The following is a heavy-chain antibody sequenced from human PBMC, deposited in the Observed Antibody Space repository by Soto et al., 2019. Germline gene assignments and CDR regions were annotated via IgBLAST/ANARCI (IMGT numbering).Heavy chain of an antibody. J-gene: IGHJ6*02. V-gene: IGHV1-18*01. CDR2: ISAYNGNT. CDR3: ARPLDYYDSSGMDV. CDR1: GYTFTSYG. D-gene: IGHD3-22*01. Sequence: GASVKVSCKASGYTFTSYGISWVRQAPGQGLEWMGWISAYNGNTNYAQKLQGRVTMTTDTSTSTAYMELRSLRSDDTAVYYCARPLDYYDSSGMDVWGQGTTVTVSS.